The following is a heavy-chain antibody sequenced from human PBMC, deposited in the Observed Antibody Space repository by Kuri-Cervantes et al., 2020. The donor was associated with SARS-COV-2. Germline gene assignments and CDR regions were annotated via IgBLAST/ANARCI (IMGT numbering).Heavy chain of an antibody. CDR2: IYYSGST. J-gene: IGHJ4*02. CDR3: ARDSPEYSSSSSVPFDY. CDR1: GGSISSYY. V-gene: IGHV4-59*01. D-gene: IGHD6-6*01. Sequence: SETLPLTCTVSGGSISSYYWSWIRQPPGKGLEWIGYIYYSGSTNYNPSLKSRVTISVDTSKNQFSLKLSSVTAADTAVYYCARDSPEYSSSSSVPFDYWGQGTLVTVSS.